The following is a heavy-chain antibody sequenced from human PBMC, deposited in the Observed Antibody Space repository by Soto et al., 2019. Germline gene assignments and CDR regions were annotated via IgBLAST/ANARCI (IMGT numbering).Heavy chain of an antibody. CDR2: INHSGST. Sequence: PSETLSLTCRVSDGSMNSDSSYWGWIRQPPGKGLEWIGVINHSGSTYHNLSLKGRVTMSVDASRNQLSLKLTSMTAADTAVYYCARLGGYVSVGYYYLWDSWGQGTLVTVSS. CDR3: ARLGGYVSVGYYYLWDS. J-gene: IGHJ4*02. CDR1: DGSMNSDSSY. V-gene: IGHV4-39*01. D-gene: IGHD3-22*01.